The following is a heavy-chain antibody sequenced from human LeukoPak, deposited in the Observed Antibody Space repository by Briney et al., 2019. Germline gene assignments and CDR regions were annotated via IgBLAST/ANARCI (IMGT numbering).Heavy chain of an antibody. D-gene: IGHD3-10*01. CDR3: ARRRYYGSGSYYVDAFDI. V-gene: IGHV1-24*01. CDR2: FDPEDGET. J-gene: IGHJ3*02. Sequence: ASVKVCCKVSGYTLTELSIHWVRQAPGKGLEWMGGFDPEDGETIYAQKFQGRVTMTTDTSTSTAYMELRSLRSDDTAVYYCARRRYYGSGSYYVDAFDIWGQGTMVTVSS. CDR1: GYTLTELS.